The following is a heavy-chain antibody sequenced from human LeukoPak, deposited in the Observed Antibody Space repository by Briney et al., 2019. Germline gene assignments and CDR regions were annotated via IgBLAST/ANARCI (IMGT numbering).Heavy chain of an antibody. V-gene: IGHV3-7*01. CDR2: IKQDGNEK. D-gene: IGHD6-13*01. Sequence: GSLRLSCAASGFTFSGYWMSWVRQAPGKGLEWVANIKQDGNEKHYVDSVKGRFTISRDNAKNSLFLQMNSLRDEDTAVYYCARDQGSIPLDSWGQGTLVTVSS. CDR1: GFTFSGYW. CDR3: ARDQGSIPLDS. J-gene: IGHJ4*02.